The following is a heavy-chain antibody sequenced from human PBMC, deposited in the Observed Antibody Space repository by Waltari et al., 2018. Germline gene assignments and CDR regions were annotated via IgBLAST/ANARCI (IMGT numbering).Heavy chain of an antibody. J-gene: IGHJ4*02. V-gene: IGHV4-4*02. CDR1: GDSVTSANW. Sequence: QLQESGPGLVKPSGTLSLSCAVSGDSVTSANWWSWVRQSPQRGLEWIGQVLSTGKTNYSPSFASRVTMSLDASNNQFSLKVTSATAADTAVYYCARDRGRGFYLDVWGPGTLVTVSP. D-gene: IGHD2-15*01. CDR2: VLSTGKT. CDR3: ARDRGRGFYLDV.